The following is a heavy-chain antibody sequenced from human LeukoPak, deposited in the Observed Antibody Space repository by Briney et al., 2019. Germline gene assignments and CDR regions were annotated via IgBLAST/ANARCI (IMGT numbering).Heavy chain of an antibody. D-gene: IGHD3-10*01. V-gene: IGHV1-69*05. CDR2: IIPIFGTA. CDR1: GGTFSSYA. Sequence: ASVKVSCKASGGTFSSYAISWVRQAPGQGLEWMGGIIPIFGTANYAQKLQGRVTMTTDTSTSTAYMELRSLRSDDTAVYYCARGTTRGSGIPPDYWGQETLVTVSS. J-gene: IGHJ4*02. CDR3: ARGTTRGSGIPPDY.